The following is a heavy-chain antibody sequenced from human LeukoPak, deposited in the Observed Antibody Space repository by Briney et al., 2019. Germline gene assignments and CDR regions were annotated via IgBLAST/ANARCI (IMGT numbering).Heavy chain of an antibody. J-gene: IGHJ4*02. D-gene: IGHD3-22*01. CDR1: GYSFTSYW. Sequence: GESLKISCKGSGYSFTSYWIGWVRQMPGKGLEWMGIIYPGDSDTRYSPSFQGQVTISADKSISTAYLQWSSLKASDTAMYYCARLESGYDSSGYYAYLDSWGQGTLVTVSS. CDR3: ARLESGYDSSGYYAYLDS. CDR2: IYPGDSDT. V-gene: IGHV5-51*01.